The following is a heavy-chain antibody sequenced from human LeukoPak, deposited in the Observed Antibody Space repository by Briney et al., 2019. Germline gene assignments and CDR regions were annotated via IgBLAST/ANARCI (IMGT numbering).Heavy chain of an antibody. CDR1: GFTFSSYW. V-gene: IGHV3-7*01. D-gene: IGHD2-2*02. J-gene: IGHJ6*02. CDR2: IKQDGSEK. Sequence: GGSLRLSCAASGFTFSSYWMSWVRQAPGKGLEGVANIKQDGSEKDYVDSVKGRFTISRDNAKNSLYLQMNSLRAEDTAVYYCARSAAIRNKNYYYYYGMDVWGQGTTVTVSS. CDR3: ARSAAIRNKNYYYYYGMDV.